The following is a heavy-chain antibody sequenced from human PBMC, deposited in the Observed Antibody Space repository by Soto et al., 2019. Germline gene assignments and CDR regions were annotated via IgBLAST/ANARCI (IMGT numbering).Heavy chain of an antibody. CDR3: ARTTDWLSAFDI. J-gene: IGHJ3*02. V-gene: IGHV1-8*01. Sequence: QVQLVQSGAEVKKPGSSVKVSCKASVYTFTSYDLNWVRQATGQGLEWMGWMNPNSGNTVYAKKFQGRVTMTRNTSISTDSMELSSLRSEETAVYYCARTTDWLSAFDIWGQGTMVTVSS. D-gene: IGHD3-9*01. CDR1: VYTFTSYD. CDR2: MNPNSGNT.